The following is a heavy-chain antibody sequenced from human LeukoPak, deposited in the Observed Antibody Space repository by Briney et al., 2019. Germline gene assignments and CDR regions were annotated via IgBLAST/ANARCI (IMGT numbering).Heavy chain of an antibody. CDR1: GYTFTSYS. CDR2: INAGNGNT. CDR3: ARWYCSSTSCPLYYYYMDV. V-gene: IGHV1-3*01. D-gene: IGHD2-2*01. Sequence: GASVKVSCKASGYTFTSYSMHWVRQAPGQRLEWMGWINAGNGNTKYSQRFQGRVTITRDTSASTAYMELSSLRSEDTAVYYCARWYCSSTSCPLYYYYMDVWGKGTTVTVSS. J-gene: IGHJ6*03.